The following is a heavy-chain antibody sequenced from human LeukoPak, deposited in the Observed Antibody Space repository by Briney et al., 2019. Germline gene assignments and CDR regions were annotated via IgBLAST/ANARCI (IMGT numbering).Heavy chain of an antibody. CDR3: ATRVDTAMAYYY. CDR1: GFTFSSYS. Sequence: GGSLRLSCAASGFTFSSYSMNWFGQPPGRGLEGVSSISSSSSYIYYADSVKGRFTISRDNAKNSLYLQMNSLRAEDTAVYHCATRVDTAMAYYYWGQGTLVTVSS. V-gene: IGHV3-21*01. CDR2: ISSSSSYI. D-gene: IGHD5-18*01. J-gene: IGHJ4*02.